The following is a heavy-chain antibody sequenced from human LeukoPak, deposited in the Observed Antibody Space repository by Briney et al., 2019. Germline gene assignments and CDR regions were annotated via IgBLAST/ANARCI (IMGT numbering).Heavy chain of an antibody. Sequence: GASVKVSCKASGYTFTGYYMHWVRQAPGQGLEWMGWINPNSGGTNYAQKFQGRVTVTRDTSISTAYMELSRLRSDDTAVYYCARDTAPLSGHDAFDIWGQGTMVTVSS. CDR2: INPNSGGT. CDR1: GYTFTGYY. CDR3: ARDTAPLSGHDAFDI. D-gene: IGHD5-18*01. J-gene: IGHJ3*02. V-gene: IGHV1-2*02.